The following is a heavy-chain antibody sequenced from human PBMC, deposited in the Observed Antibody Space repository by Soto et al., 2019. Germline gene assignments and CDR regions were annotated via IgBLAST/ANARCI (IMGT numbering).Heavy chain of an antibody. Sequence: QVQLVESGGGVVQPGRSLRLSCAASGFTFSSYGMQWVRQAPGKGLEWVAVIWYDGNNKYYADSVKGRFTISRDNSKNTLYLQMNSLRGEDTAVYYCARDRYPVIAAGGPDYWGQGTLVTVSS. D-gene: IGHD6-13*01. V-gene: IGHV3-33*08. CDR2: IWYDGNNK. CDR1: GFTFSSYG. CDR3: ARDRYPVIAAGGPDY. J-gene: IGHJ4*02.